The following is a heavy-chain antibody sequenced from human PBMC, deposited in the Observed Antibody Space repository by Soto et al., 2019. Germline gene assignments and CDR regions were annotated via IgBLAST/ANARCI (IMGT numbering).Heavy chain of an antibody. D-gene: IGHD6-6*01. CDR2: IYPGDSDT. J-gene: IGHJ3*02. CDR1: GYSFTSYW. V-gene: IGHV5-51*01. CDR3: ARHLGSSSYLEDAFDI. Sequence: PGESLKISCQGSGYSFTSYWIGWVRQMPGKGLEWMGIIYPGDSDTRYSPSFQGQVTISADKSISTAYLQWSSLKASDTAMYYCARHLGSSSYLEDAFDIWGQGTMVTVSS.